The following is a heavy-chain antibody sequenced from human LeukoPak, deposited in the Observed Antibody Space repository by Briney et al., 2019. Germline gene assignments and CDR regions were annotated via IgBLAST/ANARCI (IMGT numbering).Heavy chain of an antibody. CDR2: IDNSGST. CDR3: ASGAGWLIDY. J-gene: IGHJ4*02. D-gene: IGHD6-19*01. Sequence: PSETLSLTCSVSGGHIDSVYWNWIRQPPGKGLEWIGYIDNSGSTKYNPSLQSRITMSRDTSKKQFSLKLTSVTAADTGMYYCASGAGWLIDYWGQGTLVSVSS. V-gene: IGHV4-4*08. CDR1: GGHIDSVY.